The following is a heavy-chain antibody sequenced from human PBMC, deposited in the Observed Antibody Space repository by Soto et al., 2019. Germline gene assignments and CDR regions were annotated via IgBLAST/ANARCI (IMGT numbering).Heavy chain of an antibody. J-gene: IGHJ6*02. D-gene: IGHD3-22*01. CDR2: TYYRSKWYN. CDR3: AREVGYYDSSGYYNYYYYGMDV. CDR1: GDSVSSNSAA. Sequence: SQTLSLTCAISGDSVSSNSAAWNWIRQSPSRGLEWLGRTYYRSKWYNDYAVSVKSRITINPDTSKNQFSLQLNSVTPEDTAVYYCAREVGYYDSSGYYNYYYYGMDVWGQGTTVTVSS. V-gene: IGHV6-1*01.